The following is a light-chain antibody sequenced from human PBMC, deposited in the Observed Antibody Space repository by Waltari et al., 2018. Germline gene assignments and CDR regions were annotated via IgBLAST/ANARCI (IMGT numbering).Light chain of an antibody. J-gene: IGKJ5*01. CDR1: RSVLSRLNSKNS. V-gene: IGKV4-1*01. CDR3: QQYYSTPTT. CDR2: WAS. Sequence: DIVMTQSPDSLALSLGERATITCTSRRSVLSRLNSKNSLVWYQQKAGQPPKVLIYWASTRGSGVPERFSGSGSGTDFTLTISTLQAEDVAVYYCQQYYSTPTTFGQGTRVEIK.